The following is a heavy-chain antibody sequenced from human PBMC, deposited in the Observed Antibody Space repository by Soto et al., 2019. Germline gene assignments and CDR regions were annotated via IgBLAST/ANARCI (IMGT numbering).Heavy chain of an antibody. CDR3: ARDRFPIVVIKTYFDY. J-gene: IGHJ4*02. CDR2: IYHSGST. D-gene: IGHD3-22*01. V-gene: IGHV4-38-2*02. Sequence: PSETLSLTCAVSGYSISSGYYWGWIRQPPGKGLEWIGSIYHSGSTYYNPFLKSRVTISVDTSKNQFSLKLSSVTAADTAVYYCARDRFPIVVIKTYFDYWGQGTLVTVSS. CDR1: GYSISSGYY.